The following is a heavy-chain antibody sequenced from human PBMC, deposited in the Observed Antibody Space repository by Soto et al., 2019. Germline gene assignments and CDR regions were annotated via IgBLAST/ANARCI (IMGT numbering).Heavy chain of an antibody. V-gene: IGHV1-69*13. CDR3: AYRNND. Sequence: SVKVSWKASGGTFSSYTISWVRQAPGQGLECMGWIFPMFGTAKDAHELHGRVTLTADESTSTSYMELSSLRSEDTAVYYCAYRNNDWGQGTLVTVSS. D-gene: IGHD4-4*01. CDR2: IFPMFGTA. CDR1: GGTFSSYT. J-gene: IGHJ4*02.